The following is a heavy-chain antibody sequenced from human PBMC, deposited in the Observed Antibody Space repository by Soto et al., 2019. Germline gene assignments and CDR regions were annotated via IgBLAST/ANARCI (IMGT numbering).Heavy chain of an antibody. J-gene: IGHJ6*02. D-gene: IGHD1-1*01. V-gene: IGHV1-18*04. CDR2: ISAYNGNT. CDR3: ARDRDLHWNDVRDILWANPHYYGGMDV. Sequence: QVQLVQSGAEVKKPGASVKVSCKASGYTFTSYGISWVRQSPGQGLEWMGWISAYNGNTNYAQKLHGRVTMTTETSTSTAYMAMRSLKSDDTAVYYCARDRDLHWNDVRDILWANPHYYGGMDVWGQGTTVTVSS. CDR1: GYTFTSYG.